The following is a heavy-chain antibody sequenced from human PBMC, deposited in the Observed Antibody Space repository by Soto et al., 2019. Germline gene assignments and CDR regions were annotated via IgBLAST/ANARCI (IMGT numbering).Heavy chain of an antibody. J-gene: IGHJ4*01. CDR3: ASIWFGDFDY. CDR1: GGSISSADYY. Sequence: QVQLQESGPGLVKPSQTLSLTCTVSGGSISSADYYWSWIRQPPGKGLEWIGYFHSSGATYKDPSLKSRVTISVDTSKNQMSLKLDSVTAADAAVYYCASIWFGDFDYWGHGTLVTFSS. V-gene: IGHV4-30-4*01. D-gene: IGHD3-10*01. CDR2: FHSSGAT.